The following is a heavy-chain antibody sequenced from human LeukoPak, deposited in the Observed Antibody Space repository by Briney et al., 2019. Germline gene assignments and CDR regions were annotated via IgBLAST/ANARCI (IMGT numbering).Heavy chain of an antibody. CDR1: GFTFSSYA. D-gene: IGHD5-12*01. J-gene: IGHJ4*02. CDR2: ISGSGGST. Sequence: GGSLRLSCAASGFTFSSYAMSWFRQAPGKGLEWVSAISGSGGSTYYADSVKGRFTISRDNSKNTLYLQMNSLRAEDTAIYYCAKGAYDYIEIGYFDSWGQGTLVTVSS. CDR3: AKGAYDYIEIGYFDS. V-gene: IGHV3-23*01.